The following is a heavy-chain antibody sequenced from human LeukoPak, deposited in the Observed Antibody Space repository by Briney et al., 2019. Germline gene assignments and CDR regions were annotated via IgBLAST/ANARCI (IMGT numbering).Heavy chain of an antibody. Sequence: PGGSLRLSCAASGFTFSSYAMSWVRQAPGKGLEWVSAISGSGGSTYYADSVKGRFTISRDNSKNTLYVQMNSLRAEDTALYYCAKDGPGVAGKYNWFDPWGQGTLVTVSS. CDR1: GFTFSSYA. V-gene: IGHV3-23*01. J-gene: IGHJ5*02. CDR3: AKDGPGVAGKYNWFDP. D-gene: IGHD3-10*01. CDR2: ISGSGGST.